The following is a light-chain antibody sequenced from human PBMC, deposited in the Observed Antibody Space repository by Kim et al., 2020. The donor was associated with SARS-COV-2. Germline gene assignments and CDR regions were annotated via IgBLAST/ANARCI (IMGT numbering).Light chain of an antibody. J-gene: IGLJ2*01. V-gene: IGLV3-1*01. CDR2: QDT. CDR3: QAWDSGTAVV. Sequence: SYELTQPPSVSVSPGQTASITCSGDKLGDKYVFWYQQKPGQSPVLVIYQDTKRPSGIPERFSASNSGNTATLTNSGTQATDEADSYCQAWDSGTAVVFG. CDR1: KLGDKY.